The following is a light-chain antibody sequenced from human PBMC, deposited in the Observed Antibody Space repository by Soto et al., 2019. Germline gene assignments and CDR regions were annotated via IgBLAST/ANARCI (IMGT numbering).Light chain of an antibody. Sequence: QSVLTQPVSVSGSPGQSITISCTGTSSDIGRYNYVSWYQQHPGKAPSLVISGVNKRPSGISNRFSGSKSGNTASLTISGLQADDEAIYYCASYTSTTTLVVFGGGTQLTVL. CDR3: ASYTSTTTLVV. CDR2: GVN. CDR1: SSDIGRYNY. V-gene: IGLV2-14*01. J-gene: IGLJ2*01.